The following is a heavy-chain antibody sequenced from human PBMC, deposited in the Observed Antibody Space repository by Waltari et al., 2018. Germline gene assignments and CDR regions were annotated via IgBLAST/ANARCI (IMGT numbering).Heavy chain of an antibody. J-gene: IGHJ6*02. CDR3: ARMKTDDFWSGYPYYYYGMDV. CDR2: IYYSGST. D-gene: IGHD3-3*01. V-gene: IGHV4-39*01. Sequence: QLQLQESGPGLVKPSETLSLTCTVSGGSISSSSYYWGWIRQPPGKGTGWIGSIYYSGSTYYNPSLKSRVTISVDTSKNQFSLKLSSVTAADTAVYYCARMKTDDFWSGYPYYYYGMDVWGQGTTVTVSS. CDR1: GGSISSSSYY.